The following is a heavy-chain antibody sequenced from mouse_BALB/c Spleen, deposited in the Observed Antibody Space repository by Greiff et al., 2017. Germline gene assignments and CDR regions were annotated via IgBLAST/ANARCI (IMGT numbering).Heavy chain of an antibody. V-gene: IGHV5-6-5*01. CDR1: GFTFSSYA. D-gene: IGHD1-1*01. Sequence: EVQRVESGGGLVKPGGSLKLSCAASGFTFSSYAMSWVRQTPEKRLEWVASISSGGSTYYPDSVKGRFTISRDNARNILYLQMSSLRSEDTAMYYCARDHYGSSYYFDYWGQGTTLTVSS. J-gene: IGHJ2*01. CDR3: ARDHYGSSYYFDY. CDR2: ISSGGST.